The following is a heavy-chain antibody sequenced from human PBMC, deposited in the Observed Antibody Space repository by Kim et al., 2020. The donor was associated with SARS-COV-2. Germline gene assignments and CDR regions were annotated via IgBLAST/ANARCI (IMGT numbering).Heavy chain of an antibody. CDR2: ISDSGRTI. J-gene: IGHJ4*02. Sequence: GGSLRLSCAASGFRFSDYCMTWIRQAPGKVLEWVSYISDSGRTIYYADSVQGRFTISRDNAKNSLYLQMNTLRAEDTAVYYCVRASGGTYYDRYSDYWGQGTLVTVSS. D-gene: IGHD1-26*01. CDR3: VRASGGTYYDRYSDY. CDR1: GFRFSDYC. V-gene: IGHV3-11*01.